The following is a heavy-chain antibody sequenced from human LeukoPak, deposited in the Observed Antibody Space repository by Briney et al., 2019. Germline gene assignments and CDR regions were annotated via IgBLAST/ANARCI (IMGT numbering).Heavy chain of an antibody. CDR2: ISTSAGTI. CDR3: ARDAIDSSGFDFDY. CDR1: GFTFSDYY. D-gene: IGHD3-22*01. J-gene: IGHJ4*02. Sequence: GGSLRLSCAASGFTFSDYYMTWIRQAPGKGLEWISYISTSAGTIYYADSVKGRFTISRDNAKNSLYLQMNSLRAEDTAVYYCARDAIDSSGFDFDYWGQGTLVTVSS. V-gene: IGHV3-11*01.